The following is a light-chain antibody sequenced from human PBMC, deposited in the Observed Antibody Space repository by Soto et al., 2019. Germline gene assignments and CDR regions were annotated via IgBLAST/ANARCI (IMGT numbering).Light chain of an antibody. Sequence: QAVLTQPASVSGSLGQSITISCTGTSNDVGGYNYVSWYQQHPGKAPKLMTSEFSNRPSGFSNRFSGSKSGNTASLTISGLQAEDEADYYCSSYTSSNTVVFGSGTKLTVL. V-gene: IGLV2-14*01. CDR2: EFS. CDR1: SNDVGGYNY. J-gene: IGLJ1*01. CDR3: SSYTSSNTVV.